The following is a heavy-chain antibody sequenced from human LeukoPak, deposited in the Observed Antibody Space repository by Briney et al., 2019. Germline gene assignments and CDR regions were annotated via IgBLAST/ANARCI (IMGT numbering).Heavy chain of an antibody. CDR1: GFTFSSYS. D-gene: IGHD7-27*01. CDR2: IYYSGST. V-gene: IGHV4-59*01. CDR3: ASRKLGNDY. J-gene: IGHJ4*02. Sequence: GSLRLSCAASGFTFSSYSMNWIRQPPGKGLEWIGYIYYSGSTNYNPSLKSRVTISVDTSKNQFSLKLISVTAADTAVYYCASRKLGNDYWGQGTLVTVSS.